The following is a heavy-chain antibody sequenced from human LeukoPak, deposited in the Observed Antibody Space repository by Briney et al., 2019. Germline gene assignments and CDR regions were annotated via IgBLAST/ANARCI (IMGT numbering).Heavy chain of an antibody. CDR2: IWYDGSNK. D-gene: IGHD6-6*01. CDR3: AKPYSSSSTLDY. Sequence: GGSLRLSCAASGFTFSSYGMHWVRQAPGKGLEWVAVIWYDGSNKYYADSVKGRFTISRDNSKNTLYLQMNSLRAEDTAVYYCAKPYSSSSTLDYWGQGTLVTVSS. J-gene: IGHJ4*02. V-gene: IGHV3-30*02. CDR1: GFTFSSYG.